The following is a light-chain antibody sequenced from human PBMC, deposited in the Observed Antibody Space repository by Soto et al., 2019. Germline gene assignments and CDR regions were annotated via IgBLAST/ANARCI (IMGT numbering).Light chain of an antibody. Sequence: QSVLTQPSSASGTPGQRVTISCPGSSSNIGSNHVYWYQQVPGTAPKLLIYSNNQRPSGVPDRFYGSKSGTAASLAISELRSEDEADYYRAAWDDSLSNFVFGTGTKVTVL. CDR2: SNN. CDR1: SSNIGSNH. V-gene: IGLV1-47*02. CDR3: AAWDDSLSNFV. J-gene: IGLJ1*01.